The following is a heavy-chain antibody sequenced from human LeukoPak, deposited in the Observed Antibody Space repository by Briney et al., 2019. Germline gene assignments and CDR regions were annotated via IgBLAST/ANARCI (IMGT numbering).Heavy chain of an antibody. CDR3: AREIVTTHYYYMDV. CDR2: IKQDGSEK. CDR1: EFTFSSYW. Sequence: GGSLRLSCAASEFTFSSYWMSWVRQAPGKGLEWVANIKQDGSEKYYVDSVKGRFTISRDNAKNSLYLQMNRLRAEDTAVYYCAREIVTTHYYYMDVWGKGTTVTVSS. J-gene: IGHJ6*03. D-gene: IGHD4-17*01. V-gene: IGHV3-7*01.